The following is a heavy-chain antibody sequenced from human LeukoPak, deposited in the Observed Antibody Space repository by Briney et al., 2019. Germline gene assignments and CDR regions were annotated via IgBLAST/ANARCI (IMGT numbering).Heavy chain of an antibody. Sequence: ASVKVSCKASGYTFTGYYMHWVRQAPGQGLEWMGWINPNSGGTNYAQKFQGRVTMTRDTSISTAYMGLSRLRSDDTAVYYCARVQRWKDAFDIWGQGTMVTVSS. CDR2: INPNSGGT. V-gene: IGHV1-2*02. CDR3: ARVQRWKDAFDI. J-gene: IGHJ3*02. D-gene: IGHD1-1*01. CDR1: GYTFTGYY.